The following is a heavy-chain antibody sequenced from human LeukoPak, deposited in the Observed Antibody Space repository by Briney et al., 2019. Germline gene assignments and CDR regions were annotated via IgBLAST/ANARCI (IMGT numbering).Heavy chain of an antibody. CDR2: ISGSGGST. CDR3: ARVGPYYDFWSGYFRALSNWFDP. CDR1: GFTFSSYA. V-gene: IGHV3-23*01. D-gene: IGHD3-3*01. Sequence: GGSLRLSCAASGFTFSSYAMSWVRQAPGKGLEWVSAISGSGGSTYYADSVKGRFTISRDNSKNTLYLQMSGLRAEDTAVYYCARVGPYYDFWSGYFRALSNWFDPWGQGTLVTVSS. J-gene: IGHJ5*02.